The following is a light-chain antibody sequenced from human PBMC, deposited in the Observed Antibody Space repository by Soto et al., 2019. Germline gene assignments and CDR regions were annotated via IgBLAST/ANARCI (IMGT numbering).Light chain of an antibody. V-gene: IGKV1-5*03. CDR3: QKYNSYPYT. J-gene: IGKJ2*01. CDR1: QSISSW. Sequence: DIQMTQSPSTLSASVGDRVTITCRASQSISSWLAWYQQKPGKAPKLLIYKASSLESGVPSRLSGSGSGTEFTLTISSLQPDDFATDYCQKYNSYPYTFGQGTKLEIK. CDR2: KAS.